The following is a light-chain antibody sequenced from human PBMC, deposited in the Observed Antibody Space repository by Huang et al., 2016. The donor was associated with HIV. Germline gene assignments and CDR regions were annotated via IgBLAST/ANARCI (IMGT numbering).Light chain of an antibody. J-gene: IGKJ1*01. V-gene: IGKV2-28*01. CDR2: LGS. CDR1: QSLLHSNGYNF. CDR3: MQSLQIPWT. Sequence: IVMTQSPLSLPVTPGDPASISCRSNQSLLHSNGYNFVDWYLQKPGQSPQLLIYLGSNRSAGGPDKFSGSGSGTDFTLKISRVEAEDVGIYYCMQSLQIPWTFGQGTKVEI.